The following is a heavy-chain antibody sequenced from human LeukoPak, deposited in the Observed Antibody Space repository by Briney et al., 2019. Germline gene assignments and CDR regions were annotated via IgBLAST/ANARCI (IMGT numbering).Heavy chain of an antibody. V-gene: IGHV3-30*18. J-gene: IGHJ3*02. CDR3: AKDYRFGDGDYDHDAFDI. CDR2: ISYDGSNK. D-gene: IGHD4-17*01. CDR1: GFTFSSYG. Sequence: GGSLRLSCAASGFTFSSYGMHWVRQAPGKGLEWVAVISYDGSNKYYADSVKGRFTISRDNSKNTLYLQMNSLRAEDTAVYYCAKDYRFGDGDYDHDAFDIWGQGTMVTVSS.